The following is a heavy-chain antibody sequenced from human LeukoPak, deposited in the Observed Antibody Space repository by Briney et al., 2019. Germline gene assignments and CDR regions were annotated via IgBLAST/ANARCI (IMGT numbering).Heavy chain of an antibody. V-gene: IGHV3-74*01. CDR2: VKGDGRTT. CDR3: ATGHSYGYDY. D-gene: IGHD5-18*01. J-gene: IGHJ4*02. CDR1: GLTFSDFW. Sequence: GGSLRLSCAASGLTFSDFWMHWVRQPPGKGLVWVALVKGDGRTTIYADSVKGRFTISRDNAKNTLYLQMNSLRADDSGVYYCATGHSYGYDYWGQGVLVTVSS.